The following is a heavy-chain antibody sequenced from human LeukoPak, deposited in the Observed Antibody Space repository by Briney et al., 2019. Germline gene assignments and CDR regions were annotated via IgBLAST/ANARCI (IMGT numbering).Heavy chain of an antibody. CDR2: ISSSGSTI. CDR3: ARGGIGSSWYDPAYGMDV. J-gene: IGHJ6*02. CDR1: GFTFSDYY. Sequence: GGPLRLSCAASGFTFSDYYMSWIRQAPGKGLEWVSYISSSGSTIYYADSVKGRFTISRDNAKNSLYLQMNSLRAEDTAVYYCARGGIGSSWYDPAYGMDVWGQGTTVTVSS. V-gene: IGHV3-11*01. D-gene: IGHD6-13*01.